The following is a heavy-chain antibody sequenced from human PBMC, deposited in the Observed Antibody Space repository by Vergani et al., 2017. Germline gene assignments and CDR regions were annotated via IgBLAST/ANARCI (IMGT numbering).Heavy chain of an antibody. V-gene: IGHV3-30*02. Sequence: QVQLVESGGGVVQPGKSLRLSCAASGFTFNSYGMHWVRQAPGKGLEWVASIRSDESRRYYGDSMEGPFTISRDNSKNTLYLQMKSLRPEDTAVYYCAKEGGGYCSGGTCYPEYWGQGTLVIVS. CDR3: AKEGGGYCSGGTCYPEY. CDR1: GFTFNSYG. CDR2: IRSDESRR. J-gene: IGHJ4*02. D-gene: IGHD2-15*01.